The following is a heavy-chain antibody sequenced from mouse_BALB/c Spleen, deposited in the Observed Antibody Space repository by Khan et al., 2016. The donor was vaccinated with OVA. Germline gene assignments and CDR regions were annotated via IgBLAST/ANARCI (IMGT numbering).Heavy chain of an antibody. D-gene: IGHD2-4*01. CDR2: IWSGGST. Sequence: QVQLKQSGPGPVQPSQSLSITCTVSGFSLTTYGVHWVRQSPGKGLEWLGVIWSGGSTDYNAAFISRLSISKDNSKSQVFFKMNSLQANDTAIYYCARNYDYDEGLAYWGQGTLVTVSA. CDR1: GFSLTTYG. V-gene: IGHV2-2*02. CDR3: ARNYDYDEGLAY. J-gene: IGHJ3*01.